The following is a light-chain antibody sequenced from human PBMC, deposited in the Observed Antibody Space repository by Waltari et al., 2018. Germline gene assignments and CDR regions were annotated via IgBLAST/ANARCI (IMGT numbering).Light chain of an antibody. CDR2: KTS. Sequence: DIQMTQSPSTLSASAGDRVTITCRASQSISSWMAWYQQKPGKAPNLLIYKTSTLKSGVPSRFSGSGFGTEFNLTISSLQPGDFATYYCQQYNSVSPWAFGQGTKVEIK. V-gene: IGKV1-5*03. CDR1: QSISSW. J-gene: IGKJ1*01. CDR3: QQYNSVSPWA.